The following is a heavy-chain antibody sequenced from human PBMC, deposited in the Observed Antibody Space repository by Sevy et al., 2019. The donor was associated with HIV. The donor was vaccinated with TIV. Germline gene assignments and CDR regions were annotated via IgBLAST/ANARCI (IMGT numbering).Heavy chain of an antibody. V-gene: IGHV1-18*01. Sequence: ASVKVSCKASGYTFTNYHITWVRQAPGQGLEWMGWITPNNGNTNYARRLQGRVTMTTDTSTATAYMELRSLRSDDTAVYYCARAPRGSQGPGQYFHHWGQGTLVTVSS. J-gene: IGHJ1*01. D-gene: IGHD1-26*01. CDR2: ITPNNGNT. CDR1: GYTFTNYH. CDR3: ARAPRGSQGPGQYFHH.